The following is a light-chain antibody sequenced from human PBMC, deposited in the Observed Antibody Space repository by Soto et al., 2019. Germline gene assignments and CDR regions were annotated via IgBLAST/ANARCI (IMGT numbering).Light chain of an antibody. CDR3: QHYVTSLTT. V-gene: IGKV3-20*01. Sequence: EIVFAPSPGPPSLSPGGRATLSCRASQNINSGQLAWYQQKPGQAPRLLIYGAASRATGIPDRFSGSGSGTDFTLTISRLEPEDFAVYYCQHYVTSLTTFGQGTKVDIK. CDR1: QNINSGQ. CDR2: GAA. J-gene: IGKJ1*01.